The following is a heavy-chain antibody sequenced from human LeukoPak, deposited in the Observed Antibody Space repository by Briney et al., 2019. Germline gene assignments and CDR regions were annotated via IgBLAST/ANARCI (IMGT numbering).Heavy chain of an antibody. CDR2: INPNSGGT. D-gene: IGHD3-3*01. CDR3: AREAVTIFGLVRTQTPKGPHRFDP. CDR1: GYTFTGYY. Sequence: GASVKVSCKASGYTFTGYYMHWVRQAPGQGLEWMGWINPNSGGTNYAQKFQGRVTMTRDMSTTTVYMHLSSLRSEDTAVYYCAREAVTIFGLVRTQTPKGPHRFDPWGQGTLVTVSS. V-gene: IGHV1-2*02. J-gene: IGHJ5*02.